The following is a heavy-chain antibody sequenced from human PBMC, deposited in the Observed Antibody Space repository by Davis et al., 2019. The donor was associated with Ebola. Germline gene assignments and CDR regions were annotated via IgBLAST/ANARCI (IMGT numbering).Heavy chain of an antibody. D-gene: IGHD5-18*01. CDR3: ARQYSYGSRWYYYYGMDV. CDR1: GFTFSSYA. CDR2: ISGSGHST. V-gene: IGHV3-23*01. J-gene: IGHJ6*02. Sequence: GESLKISCAASGFTFSSYAMSWVRQAPGKGLEWVSAISGSGHSTYYADSVKGRFTISRDNSKNTLYLQMNSLRAEDTAVYYCARQYSYGSRWYYYYGMDVWGQGTTVTVSS.